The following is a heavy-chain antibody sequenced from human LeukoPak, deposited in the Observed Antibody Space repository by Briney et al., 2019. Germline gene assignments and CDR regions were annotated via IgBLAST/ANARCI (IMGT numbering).Heavy chain of an antibody. CDR1: GGSISSSSYY. V-gene: IGHV4-61*05. Sequence: SETLSLTCTVSGGSISSSSYYWGWIRQPPGKGLEWIGYIYYSGSTNYNPSLKSRVTISVDTSKNQFSLKLSSVTAADTAVYYCARAGGGFSDYFDYWGQGTLVTVSS. CDR3: ARAGGGFSDYFDY. J-gene: IGHJ4*02. CDR2: IYYSGST. D-gene: IGHD1-26*01.